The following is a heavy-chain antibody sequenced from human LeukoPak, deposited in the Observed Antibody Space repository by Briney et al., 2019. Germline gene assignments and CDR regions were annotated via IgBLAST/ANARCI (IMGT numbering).Heavy chain of an antibody. D-gene: IGHD2-2*01. CDR3: ARLVEYQLPFDY. CDR2: IYYSGNT. Sequence: TSETLSLTCTVSGGSISSGGYYWSWIRQHPGKGLEWIGYIYYSGNTFYNPSLKSRVTISRDTSKNQFSLKLSSVTAADTAVYYCARLVEYQLPFDYWGQGTLVTVSS. V-gene: IGHV4-31*03. CDR1: GGSISSGGYY. J-gene: IGHJ4*02.